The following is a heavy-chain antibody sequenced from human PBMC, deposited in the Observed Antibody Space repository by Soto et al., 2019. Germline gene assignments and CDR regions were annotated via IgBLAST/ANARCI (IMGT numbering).Heavy chain of an antibody. D-gene: IGHD1-26*01. V-gene: IGHV3-30*18. CDR2: ISYDGSNT. Sequence: QVQLVESGGGVVQPGRSLRLSCVASGFTFSSYGMHWVRQAPGKGLEWVAIISYDGSNTYYADSVKGRFTISRDNSKNTLYLRMNSLRAEDTSVYYCAKEGGLSGSYYISSSYYFDCWGQGTLVTVSS. J-gene: IGHJ4*02. CDR1: GFTFSSYG. CDR3: AKEGGLSGSYYISSSYYFDC.